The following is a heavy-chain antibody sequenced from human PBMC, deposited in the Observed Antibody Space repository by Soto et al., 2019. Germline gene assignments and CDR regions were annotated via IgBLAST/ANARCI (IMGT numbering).Heavy chain of an antibody. CDR1: GFTFSSYG. D-gene: IGHD3-16*01. Sequence: GGSLRLSCAASGFTFSSYGMHWVRQAPGKGLEWVAVISYDGSNKYYADSVKGRFTISRDNSKNTLYLQMNSLRAEDTAVYYCAKDRNYGSTGHYYYGMDVWGQGTTVTVSS. V-gene: IGHV3-30*18. CDR3: AKDRNYGSTGHYYYGMDV. CDR2: ISYDGSNK. J-gene: IGHJ6*02.